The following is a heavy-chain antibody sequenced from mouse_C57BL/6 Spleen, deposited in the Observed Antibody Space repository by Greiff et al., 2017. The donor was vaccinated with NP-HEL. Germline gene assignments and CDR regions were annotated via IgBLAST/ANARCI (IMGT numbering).Heavy chain of an antibody. D-gene: IGHD2-2*01. CDR1: GYTFTSYW. CDR2: IYPGSGST. J-gene: IGHJ2*01. CDR3: ARSAGIYYGYDAGFDY. Sequence: VQVVESGAELVKPGASVKMSCKASGYTFTSYWITWVKQRPGQGLEWIGDIYPGSGSTNYNEKFKSKATLTVDTSSSTAYMQLSSLTSEDSAVYYCARSAGIYYGYDAGFDYWGQGTTLTVSS. V-gene: IGHV1-55*01.